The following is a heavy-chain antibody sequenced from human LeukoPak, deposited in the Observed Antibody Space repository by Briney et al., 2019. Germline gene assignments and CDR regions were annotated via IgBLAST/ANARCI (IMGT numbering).Heavy chain of an antibody. CDR3: ARGQYYDSSGHFDY. Sequence: GASVKVSCKASGYTFTGYYMHWVRQAPGQGLEWMGWMNPNSGGTKYAQKFQGRVTMTRDTSISTAYMELSRLRSDDTAVYYCARGQYYDSSGHFDYWGQGTLVTVSS. V-gene: IGHV1-2*02. D-gene: IGHD3-22*01. J-gene: IGHJ4*02. CDR2: MNPNSGGT. CDR1: GYTFTGYY.